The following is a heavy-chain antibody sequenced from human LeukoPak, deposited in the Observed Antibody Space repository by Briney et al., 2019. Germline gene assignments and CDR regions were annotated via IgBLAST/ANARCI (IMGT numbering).Heavy chain of an antibody. J-gene: IGHJ3*02. CDR1: GYTLNNYG. V-gene: IGHV1-18*04. Sequence: ASVKVSCKASGYTLNNYGISWVRQAPGQGLEWMGWISAYNGNTSCAQKLQDRVTITTDTSTSTVYMELRSLRSDDSAVYYCATTGDAFDIWGQGTMVAVSS. D-gene: IGHD4-17*01. CDR3: ATTGDAFDI. CDR2: ISAYNGNT.